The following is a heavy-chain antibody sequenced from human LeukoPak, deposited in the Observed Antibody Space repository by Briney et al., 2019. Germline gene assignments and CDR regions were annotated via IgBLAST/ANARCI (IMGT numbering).Heavy chain of an antibody. CDR2: IYYSGST. CDR3: ARDLHCSSTSCYTDDAFDI. CDR1: GGSISSGDFY. Sequence: SETLSLTCTVSGGSISSGDFYWSWIRQPPGKGLEWIGYIYYSGSTYYNPSLKSRVTISVDTSKNQFSLKLKYVTAADTAVYYCARDLHCSSTSCYTDDAFDIWGQGTMVTVSS. J-gene: IGHJ3*02. V-gene: IGHV4-30-4*01. D-gene: IGHD2-2*02.